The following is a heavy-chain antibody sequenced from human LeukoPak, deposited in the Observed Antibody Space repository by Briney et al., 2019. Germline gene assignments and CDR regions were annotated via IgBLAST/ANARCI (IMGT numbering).Heavy chain of an antibody. D-gene: IGHD6-19*01. CDR3: ASLSSGWYYYCYGMDV. J-gene: IGHJ6*02. Sequence: SETLSLTCTVSGGSISSSSYYWGWIRQPPGKGLEWIGSIYYSGSTYYNPSLKSRVTISVYTSKNQFSLKLSSVPAADTAVYYCASLSSGWYYYCYGMDVWGQGTTVTVSS. CDR1: GGSISSSSYY. CDR2: IYYSGST. V-gene: IGHV4-39*01.